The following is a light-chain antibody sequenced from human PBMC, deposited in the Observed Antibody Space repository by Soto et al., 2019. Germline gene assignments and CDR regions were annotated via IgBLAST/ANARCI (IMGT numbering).Light chain of an antibody. CDR2: EVT. J-gene: IGLJ1*01. CDR1: SSDVGGYKY. Sequence: QSVLTQPASVSGSPGQSITISCTGTSSDVGGYKYVSWYQHHPGKAPKLLIYEVTNRPSGVSDRFSGSKSGNTASLTISGLQAEDEADYYCSSYRYSTSYVFGSGTKATVL. V-gene: IGLV2-14*01. CDR3: SSYRYSTSYV.